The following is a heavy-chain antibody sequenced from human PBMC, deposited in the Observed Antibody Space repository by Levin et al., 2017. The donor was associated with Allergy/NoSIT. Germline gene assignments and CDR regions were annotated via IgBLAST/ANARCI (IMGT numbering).Heavy chain of an antibody. D-gene: IGHD2/OR15-2a*01. CDR1: GYTFTSYY. J-gene: IGHJ6*02. CDR2: INPSGGST. V-gene: IGHV1-46*01. Sequence: ASVKVSCKASGYTFTSYYMHWVRQAPGQGLEWMGIINPSGGSTSYAQKFQGRVTMTRDTSTSTVYMELSSLRSEDTAVYYCARDSRSDFLAYYYYGMDVWGQGTTVTVSS. CDR3: ARDSRSDFLAYYYYGMDV.